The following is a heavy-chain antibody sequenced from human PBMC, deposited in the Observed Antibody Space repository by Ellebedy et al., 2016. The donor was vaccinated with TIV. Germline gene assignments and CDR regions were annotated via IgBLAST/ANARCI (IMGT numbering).Heavy chain of an antibody. J-gene: IGHJ3*02. CDR1: GFTFSTYA. D-gene: IGHD3-16*01. V-gene: IGHV3-23*01. CDR3: AKDQVGGDGRWVFDI. CDR2: IYGSGVTT. Sequence: GESLKISCATSGFTFSTYAMAWVRQTPGKGLEWVSAIYGSGVTTYYTDSVKGRFTISRDNSRNTLYLQMNSLIAEDTAIYYCAKDQVGGDGRWVFDIWGQGTMVTVSS.